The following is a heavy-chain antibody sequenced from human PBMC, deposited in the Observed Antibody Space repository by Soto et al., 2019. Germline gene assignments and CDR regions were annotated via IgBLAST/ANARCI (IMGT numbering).Heavy chain of an antibody. CDR2: ISAYNGNT. J-gene: IGHJ3*02. CDR1: GYTFTSYG. CDR3: ARDHPPTYYYDSSGNQDAFDI. D-gene: IGHD3-22*01. Sequence: GASGKVSCKASGYTFTSYGISWVRQAPGRGLEWMGWISAYNGNTNYAQKLQGRVTMTTDTSTSTAYMELRSLRSDDTAVYYCARDHPPTYYYDSSGNQDAFDIWGQGTMVTVSS. V-gene: IGHV1-18*01.